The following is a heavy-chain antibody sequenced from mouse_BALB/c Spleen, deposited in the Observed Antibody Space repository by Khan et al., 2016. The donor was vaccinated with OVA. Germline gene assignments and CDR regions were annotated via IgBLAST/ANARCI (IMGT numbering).Heavy chain of an antibody. CDR1: GFTFSSFV. CDR2: ISSAATYT. CDR3: TNGNYGWFAY. Sequence: EVELVESGGGLVEPVGSLKLSCAASGFTFSSFVMSWVRQTPEKRLEWVATISSAATYTYYPDSVKGRFTISRDNAKNTLYLQMNSLRSDDTAIYYCTNGNYGWFAYWGQGTLVTVST. D-gene: IGHD2-1*01. J-gene: IGHJ3*01. V-gene: IGHV5-9-1*01.